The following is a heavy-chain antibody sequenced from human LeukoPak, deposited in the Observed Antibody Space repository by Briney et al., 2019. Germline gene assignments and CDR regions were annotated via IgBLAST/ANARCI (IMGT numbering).Heavy chain of an antibody. V-gene: IGHV3-21*01. J-gene: IGHJ3*02. D-gene: IGHD5-18*01. CDR1: GFNFSSYW. CDR3: TKVDTAMGSLDAFDI. CDR2: ISSSSSYI. Sequence: GGSLRLSCAVYGFNFSSYWMSWVRQAPGKGLEWVSSISSSSSYIYYADSVKGRFTISRDNAKNSLYLQMNSLRAEDTAVYYCTKVDTAMGSLDAFDIWGQGTMVTVSS.